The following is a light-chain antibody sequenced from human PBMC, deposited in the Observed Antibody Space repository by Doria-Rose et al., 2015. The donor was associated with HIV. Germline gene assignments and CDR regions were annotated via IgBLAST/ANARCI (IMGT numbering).Light chain of an antibody. J-gene: IGLJ3*02. CDR2: EVS. CDR1: SSDVGYYNY. Sequence: TISCTGTSSDVGYYNYVSWYQQHPGKAPTLMIFEVSKRPSGISNRFSGSKSGSTASLTISGLQAEDEADYYCSSFARSTTPVFGGGTKVTVL. CDR3: SSFARSTTPV. V-gene: IGLV2-14*01.